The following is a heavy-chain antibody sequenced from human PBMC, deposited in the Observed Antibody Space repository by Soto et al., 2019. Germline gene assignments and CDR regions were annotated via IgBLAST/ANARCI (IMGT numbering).Heavy chain of an antibody. CDR2: ISNDGNTK. CDR1: GFTFRSHG. D-gene: IGHD5-18*01. J-gene: IGHJ4*02. CDR3: AKDREDTAMTFDY. V-gene: IGHV3-30*18. Sequence: QVQLVESGGGLVQPGRSLRLSCAVSGFTFRSHGMHWVRQAPGKGLEWLAVISNDGNTKYYADSVKGRFTISRDNSKDTLDLQMTPLRPEDTAVYYCAKDREDTAMTFDYWGQGTVVTVSS.